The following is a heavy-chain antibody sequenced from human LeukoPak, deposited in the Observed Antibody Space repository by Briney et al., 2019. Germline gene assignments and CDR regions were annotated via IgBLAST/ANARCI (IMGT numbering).Heavy chain of an antibody. CDR3: AKGDSSGLQYYFDY. V-gene: IGHV3-23*01. D-gene: IGHD3-22*01. CDR2: ISGSGGSI. Sequence: GGSLRLSCAASGFTFSSYAMSWVRQAPGKGLEWVSAISGSGGSIGYADSVKGRFTISRDNAKNSLYLQMNSLRAEDTALYYCAKGDSSGLQYYFDYWGQGTLVTVSS. J-gene: IGHJ4*02. CDR1: GFTFSSYA.